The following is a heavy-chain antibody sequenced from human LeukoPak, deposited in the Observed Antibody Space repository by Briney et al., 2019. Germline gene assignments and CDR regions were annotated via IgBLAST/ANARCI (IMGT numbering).Heavy chain of an antibody. V-gene: IGHV1-8*01. J-gene: IGHJ4*02. D-gene: IGHD5-18*01. CDR2: MNPNSGNA. CDR3: ARGLGRAAMVTRGGVRVDY. Sequence: ASVKVSCEASGYTFTSYDINWVRQATGQGLEWMGWMNPNSGNAGSAQKFQGRVTMTRNTSISTAYMELSSLTSEDTAVYYCARGLGRAAMVTRGGVRVDYWGQGTLVTVSS. CDR1: GYTFTSYD.